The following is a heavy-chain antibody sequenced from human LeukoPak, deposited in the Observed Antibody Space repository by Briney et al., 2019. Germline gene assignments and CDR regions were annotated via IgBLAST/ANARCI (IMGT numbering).Heavy chain of an antibody. D-gene: IGHD3-3*01. CDR1: GFTFSSYA. CDR2: ISCSGGST. V-gene: IGHV3-23*01. Sequence: GGSLRLSCAASGFTFSSYAMSWVRQAPGKGLEWVSAISCSGGSTYYADSVKGRFTISRDNSKNTLYLQMNSLRAEDTAVYYCAKVRAGTIFGVVITNWFDPWGQGTLVTVSS. CDR3: AKVRAGTIFGVVITNWFDP. J-gene: IGHJ5*02.